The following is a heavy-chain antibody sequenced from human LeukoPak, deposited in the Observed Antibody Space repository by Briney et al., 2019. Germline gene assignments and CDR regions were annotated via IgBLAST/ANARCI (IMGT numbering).Heavy chain of an antibody. CDR2: VYYSGST. CDR1: GDSISRYY. V-gene: IGHV4-59*08. D-gene: IGHD3-16*01. Sequence: KPSETLSLTCTVSGDSISRYYWGWIRQPPGKGLEWIGYVYYSGSTQYNPSLNSRVTISVATSKKQFSLRLTSVTAADTAVYYCARSGYAFGADAFDIWGQGAMVAVPS. J-gene: IGHJ3*02. CDR3: ARSGYAFGADAFDI.